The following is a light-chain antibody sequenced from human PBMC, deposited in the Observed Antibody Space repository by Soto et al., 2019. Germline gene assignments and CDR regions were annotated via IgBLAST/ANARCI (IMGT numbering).Light chain of an antibody. Sequence: ELVMPQSPATLSASPGERATLSCRASQSVITNVAWYQQKPGQAPRLLIYGASTRATGIPARFSGSGSGTEFTLTISSLQSEDFAVYYCQHYNHWPMYTFGQGTKVEIK. CDR1: QSVITN. CDR2: GAS. CDR3: QHYNHWPMYT. V-gene: IGKV3-15*01. J-gene: IGKJ2*01.